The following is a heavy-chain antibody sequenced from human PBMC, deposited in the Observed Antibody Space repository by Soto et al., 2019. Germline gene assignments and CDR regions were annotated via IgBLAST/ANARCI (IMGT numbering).Heavy chain of an antibody. V-gene: IGHV3-30*18. CDR3: AKAYYYDSSGYYDNYYAMDV. J-gene: IGHJ6*02. CDR2: ISNDGTNQ. D-gene: IGHD3-22*01. Sequence: GGSLRLSCDASGFTLSGFAMHWVRQAPGQGLEWVAVISNDGTNQYYSESVKGRFTISRDNSKNTLYLQMNNLRAEDTAVYYCAKAYYYDSSGYYDNYYAMDVWGQGATVTVSS. CDR1: GFTLSGFA.